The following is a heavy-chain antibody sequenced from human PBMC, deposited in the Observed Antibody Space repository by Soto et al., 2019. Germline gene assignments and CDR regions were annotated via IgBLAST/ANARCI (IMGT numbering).Heavy chain of an antibody. Sequence: GGSLRLSCAGSGFTFSSYEMNWVRQAPGKGLEWVSYISRSGDVIYYADSVKGRFTVSRDNAKNSLYLQMNSLRAEDTAVYYCAKDSIRRSFSRSSTRARDAFDIWGQGTMVTVSS. CDR1: GFTFSSYE. J-gene: IGHJ3*02. CDR2: ISRSGDVI. V-gene: IGHV3-48*03. D-gene: IGHD6-6*01. CDR3: AKDSIRRSFSRSSTRARDAFDI.